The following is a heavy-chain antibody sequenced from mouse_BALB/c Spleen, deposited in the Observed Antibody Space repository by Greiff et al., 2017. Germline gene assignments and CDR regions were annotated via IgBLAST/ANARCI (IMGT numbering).Heavy chain of an antibody. Sequence: VKLQESGPELVKPGASVKISCKASGYSFTSYYIHWVKQRPGQGLEWIGWIFPGSGNTKYNEKFKGKATLTADTSSSTAYMQLSSLTSEDSAVYFCAREGGYYYGDYWGQGTTLTVSS. CDR3: AREGGYYYGDY. D-gene: IGHD1-1*01. V-gene: IGHV1-66*01. CDR1: GYSFTSYY. J-gene: IGHJ2*01. CDR2: IFPGSGNT.